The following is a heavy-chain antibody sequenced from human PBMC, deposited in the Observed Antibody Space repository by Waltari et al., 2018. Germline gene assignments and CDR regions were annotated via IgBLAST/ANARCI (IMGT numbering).Heavy chain of an antibody. CDR1: GGSIRSSHW. J-gene: IGHJ4*02. D-gene: IGHD3-9*01. Sequence: QVQLQESGPGLVKPSGTLSLTCAVSGGSIRSSHWWSWVRQPPGKGLEWIGEIYHSGSTNYNPSLKSRVTISVDKSKNQFSLKLSSVTAADTAVYYCARASWVSYYDILRTFDYWGQGTLVTVSS. CDR3: ARASWVSYYDILRTFDY. CDR2: IYHSGST. V-gene: IGHV4-4*02.